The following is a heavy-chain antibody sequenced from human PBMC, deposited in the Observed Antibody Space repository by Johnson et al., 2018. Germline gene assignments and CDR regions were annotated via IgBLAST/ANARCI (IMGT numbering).Heavy chain of an antibody. D-gene: IGHD3-10*01. CDR2: ISSSGSTI. CDR1: GFTFSDHY. CDR3: AREGPFIPRPPCDRIPVVRTSKSDYDGRAG. Sequence: QVQLVQSGGGLVQPGGSLRLSCAASGFTFSDHYMDWVRQAPGKGLEWVSYISSSGSTIYYADSVKGRFTISRDNAKNSLYLQMNSLIAEDPAVYSCAREGPFIPRPPCDRIPVVRTSKSDYDGRAGWCQGTTVTGSS. J-gene: IGHJ6*02. V-gene: IGHV3-11*01.